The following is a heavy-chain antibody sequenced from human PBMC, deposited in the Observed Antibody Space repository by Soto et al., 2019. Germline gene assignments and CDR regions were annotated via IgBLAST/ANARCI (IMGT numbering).Heavy chain of an antibody. CDR1: GYSFTNYL. J-gene: IGHJ6*02. CDR3: ARHLAVAARYGMDV. CDR2: ICPGDSDT. D-gene: IGHD6-19*01. Sequence: GSLKISCKGSGYSFTNYLIGWGGQKPGKGLEWMGIICPGDSDTRYSPSFQGQVTISADKSISTAYLQWSSLKASDTAMYYCARHLAVAARYGMDVWGQGTTVTVSS. V-gene: IGHV5-51*01.